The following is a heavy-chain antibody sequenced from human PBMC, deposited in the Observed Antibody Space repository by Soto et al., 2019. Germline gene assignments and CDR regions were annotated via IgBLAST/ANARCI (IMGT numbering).Heavy chain of an antibody. J-gene: IGHJ4*02. V-gene: IGHV4-34*01. CDR1: GGSFSGYY. CDR3: AGSNWNYYPESWY. Sequence: XTLSLPCAVYGGSFSGYYWSWIRQPPGKGLEWIGEINHSGSTNYNPSLKSRVTISVDTSKNQFSLKLSSVTAADTAVYYCAGSNWNYYPESWYWGQGTLLTVSA. D-gene: IGHD1-7*01. CDR2: INHSGST.